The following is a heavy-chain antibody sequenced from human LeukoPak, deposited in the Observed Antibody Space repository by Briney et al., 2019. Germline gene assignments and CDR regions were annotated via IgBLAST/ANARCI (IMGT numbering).Heavy chain of an antibody. D-gene: IGHD6-19*01. CDR3: ARSLMYSSGWFENYYGMDV. Sequence: GASVKVSCKASGYTFTNYDINWVRQAAGQGLEWMGWMNPNSGNTAYAQKFQGRVTMTRDTSISTIYMELSSLRSEDTAVYYCARSLMYSSGWFENYYGMDVWGQGTTVTVSS. CDR2: MNPNSGNT. CDR1: GYTFTNYD. J-gene: IGHJ6*02. V-gene: IGHV1-8*01.